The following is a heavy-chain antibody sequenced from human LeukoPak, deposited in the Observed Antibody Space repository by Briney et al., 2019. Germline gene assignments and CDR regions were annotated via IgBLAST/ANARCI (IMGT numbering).Heavy chain of an antibody. D-gene: IGHD2-2*03. Sequence: SETLSLTCAVYGGSFSGYYWSWIRQPPGKGLEWIGEINHSGSTNYNPSLKSRVTISVDTSKNQFSLKLSSVTAADTAVYYCARGPLDIVVVPAAQTPPPWCQGTLVTVSS. CDR3: ARGPLDIVVVPAAQTPPP. J-gene: IGHJ5*02. V-gene: IGHV4-34*01. CDR2: INHSGST. CDR1: GGSFSGYY.